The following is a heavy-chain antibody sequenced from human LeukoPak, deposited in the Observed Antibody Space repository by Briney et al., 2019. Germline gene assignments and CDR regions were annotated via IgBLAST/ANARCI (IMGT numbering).Heavy chain of an antibody. Sequence: GGSLRLSCEASGFTISTYAMHWVRQAPGKGLEWVSEISYDGSNEYYADSVKGRFTISRGKSKNTLYLQMNSLTAEDSAVYYCARARVRGVSFFAYWGQGTLVTVSS. D-gene: IGHD2-21*01. J-gene: IGHJ4*02. CDR2: ISYDGSNE. CDR3: ARARVRGVSFFAY. V-gene: IGHV3-30*01. CDR1: GFTISTYA.